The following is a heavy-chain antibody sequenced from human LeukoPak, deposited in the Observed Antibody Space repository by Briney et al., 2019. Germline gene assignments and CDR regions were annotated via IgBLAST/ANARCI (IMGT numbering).Heavy chain of an antibody. J-gene: IGHJ5*02. V-gene: IGHV4-34*01. CDR2: INHRGST. CDR1: NNSLTGYY. D-gene: IGHD2-2*01. Sequence: PETLSLTCAVSNNSLTGYYWSWIRQSPGKGLEWIGEINHRGSTNYNPSLKSRATIPVETSKKQFSLNLSSVTAADTAGHDCARRGRYCSSASCRTTAPWGQGTLVTVSS. CDR3: ARRGRYCSSASCRTTAP.